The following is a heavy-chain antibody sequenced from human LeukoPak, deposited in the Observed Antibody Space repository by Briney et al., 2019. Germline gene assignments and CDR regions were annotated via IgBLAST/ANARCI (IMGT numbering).Heavy chain of an antibody. D-gene: IGHD1-20*01. V-gene: IGHV4-59*01. CDR2: IHYSGIT. CDR3: ARVNWKHGYYYYGLDV. CDR1: GASTTNDF. J-gene: IGHJ6*02. Sequence: MASETLSLTCTVSGASTTNDFWSWVRQTPGEGLEWIGYIHYSGITYYNPSLNGRASMSLDMSKNQFSLRLSSVTDADTALYYCARVNWKHGYYYYGLDVWGQGTTVTVSS.